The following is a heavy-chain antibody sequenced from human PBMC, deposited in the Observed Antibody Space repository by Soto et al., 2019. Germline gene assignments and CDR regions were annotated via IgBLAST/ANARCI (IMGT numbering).Heavy chain of an antibody. CDR2: INKDGSEE. D-gene: IGHD3-10*01. CDR3: LRDFSGY. Sequence: GGSLRLSCAAAGFTFGSYLMSWVRQAPGKGLEWVANINKDGSEEYYVDSVQGRFAISRDNAKNSLYLQMNSLRAEDTAVYYCLRDFSGYWGQGTLVTVSS. J-gene: IGHJ4*02. V-gene: IGHV3-7*01. CDR1: GFTFGSYL.